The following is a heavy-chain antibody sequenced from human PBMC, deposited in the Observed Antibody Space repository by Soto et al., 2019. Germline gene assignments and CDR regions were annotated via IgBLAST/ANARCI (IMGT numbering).Heavy chain of an antibody. Sequence: QITLKESGPTLVKPTQTLTLTCTFSGFSLTTHGMGVGWVRQPPGKALEWLALIYWNDDKYYSPSLESRLTNTKDTSKTQVVLTVTNIDPVDTGTYFCAHSPAYYTDSRGQKAGAFDTWGHGTLVTVS. J-gene: IGHJ3*02. CDR3: AHSPAYYTDSRGQKAGAFDT. V-gene: IGHV2-5*01. D-gene: IGHD3-22*01. CDR2: IYWNDDK. CDR1: GFSLTTHGMG.